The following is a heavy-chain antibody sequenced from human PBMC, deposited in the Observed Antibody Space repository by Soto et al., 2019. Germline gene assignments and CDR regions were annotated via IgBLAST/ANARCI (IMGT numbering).Heavy chain of an antibody. CDR1: GFTVSSSQ. CDR3: ERDYDFWSGRDY. Sequence: GGSLRLSCAASGFTVSSSQMTWVRQAPGKALEWVSLIFIGGTTQYAVSVKGRFTISRDNSKNTLYLQMNSLRAEDTAVYYCERDYDFWSGRDYWGQGTLVTVSS. CDR2: IFIGGTT. J-gene: IGHJ4*02. D-gene: IGHD3-3*01. V-gene: IGHV3-66*02.